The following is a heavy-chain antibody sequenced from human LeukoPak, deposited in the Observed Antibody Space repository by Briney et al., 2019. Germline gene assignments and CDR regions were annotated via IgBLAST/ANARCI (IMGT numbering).Heavy chain of an antibody. V-gene: IGHV3-74*01. CDR1: GFTFRDYW. J-gene: IGHJ3*02. CDR2: INGDGSTT. D-gene: IGHD1-1*01. Sequence: GGSLRLSCAASGFTFRDYWMHWVRQAPGKGLVWVSRINGDGSTTRYADSVKGRFTISRDNAKNTLYLQMNSLRAEDTAVYYCARGGLNALEAFDIWGQGTLVTVCS. CDR3: ARGGLNALEAFDI.